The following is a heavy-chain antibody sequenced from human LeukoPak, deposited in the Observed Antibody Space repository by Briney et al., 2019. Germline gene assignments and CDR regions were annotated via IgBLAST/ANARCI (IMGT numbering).Heavy chain of an antibody. D-gene: IGHD5-24*01. Sequence: GESLKISCKGSGYSFTSYWSSRVRQMPGKSLEWMGRIDLRVTYTNYSPSFQGSATTSAVKSISTAYLQSSSLKASDIAMYDCARRGDGYNPHGAFDIWGQGTMVTVSS. V-gene: IGHV5-10-1*01. CDR1: GYSFTSYW. J-gene: IGHJ3*02. CDR3: ARRGDGYNPHGAFDI. CDR2: IDLRVTYT.